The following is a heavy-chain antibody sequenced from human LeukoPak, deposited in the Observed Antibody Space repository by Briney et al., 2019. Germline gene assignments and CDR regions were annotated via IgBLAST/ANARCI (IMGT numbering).Heavy chain of an antibody. CDR1: GFTFSSYE. CDR3: ARKSAIFDY. CDR2: ISTSGSTI. D-gene: IGHD2-21*01. J-gene: IGHJ4*02. Sequence: GGSLRLSCAASGFTFSSYEMNWVRQAPGKGVGWVSYISTSGSTIFYTDSVKGRFTISRDNANNSLYLQMNSLRAEDTAVYYCARKSAIFDYWGQGTLVTVSS. V-gene: IGHV3-48*03.